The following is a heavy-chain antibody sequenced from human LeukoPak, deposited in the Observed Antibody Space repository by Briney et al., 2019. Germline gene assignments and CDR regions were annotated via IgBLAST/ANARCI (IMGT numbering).Heavy chain of an antibody. Sequence: ASVKVSCKASGYTFTSYYMHWVRQAPGQGLEWMGIINPSGGSTSYAQKFQGRVTMTRDMSTSTVYMELSSLRSEDTAAYYCAREEMATSSFDYWGQGTLVTVSS. CDR3: AREEMATSSFDY. CDR1: GYTFTSYY. V-gene: IGHV1-46*01. CDR2: INPSGGST. D-gene: IGHD5-24*01. J-gene: IGHJ4*02.